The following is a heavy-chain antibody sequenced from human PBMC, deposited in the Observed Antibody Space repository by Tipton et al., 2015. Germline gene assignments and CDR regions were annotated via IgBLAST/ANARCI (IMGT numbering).Heavy chain of an antibody. D-gene: IGHD4-23*01. CDR1: GGSISGHF. J-gene: IGHJ4*02. CDR2: ISYSGST. CDR3: ARARGRHGGLFDS. Sequence: TLSLTCNVSGGSISGHFWSWIRQPPGKGLEWIGYISYSGSTNYNPSLKSRVTISVDTSKTQFSLKMSSVTASDTAVYYCARARGRHGGLFDSWGQGILVTVSS. V-gene: IGHV4-59*11.